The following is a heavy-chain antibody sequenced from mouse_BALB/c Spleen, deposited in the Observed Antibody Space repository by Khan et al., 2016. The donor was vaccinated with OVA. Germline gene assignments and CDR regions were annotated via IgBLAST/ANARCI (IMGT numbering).Heavy chain of an antibody. CDR2: ISYSGST. V-gene: IGHV3-2*02. Sequence: LQQSGPGLVKPSQSLSLTCTVTGYSITSGYGWNWIRQFPGNKLEWLGYISYSGSTNYNPSLKSRISITRDTSKNQFFLQLNSVTTEDTATYYCARTARIKYWGQGTTLTVSS. CDR3: ARTARIKY. D-gene: IGHD1-2*01. CDR1: GYSITSGYG. J-gene: IGHJ2*01.